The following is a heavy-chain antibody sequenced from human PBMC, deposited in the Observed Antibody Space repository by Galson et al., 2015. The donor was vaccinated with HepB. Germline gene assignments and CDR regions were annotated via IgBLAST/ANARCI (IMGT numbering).Heavy chain of an antibody. CDR2: ISYDGSNK. D-gene: IGHD5-24*01. Sequence: SLRLSCAASGFTFSSYGMHWVRQAPGKGLEWVAVISYDGSNKYYADSVKGRFTISRDNSKNTLYLQMNSLRAEDTAVYYCAKDLRLQSQVDYWGQGTLVTVSS. CDR1: GFTFSSYG. V-gene: IGHV3-30*18. CDR3: AKDLRLQSQVDY. J-gene: IGHJ4*02.